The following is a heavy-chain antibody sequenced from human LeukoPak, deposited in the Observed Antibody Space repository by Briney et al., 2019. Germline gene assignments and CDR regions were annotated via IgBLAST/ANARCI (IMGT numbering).Heavy chain of an antibody. CDR2: ISSSSSYI. CDR1: GFTFSSYS. CDR3: ARDRSYDSSGYYYAGAFDI. D-gene: IGHD3-22*01. J-gene: IGHJ3*02. V-gene: IGHV3-21*01. Sequence: GGSLRLSCAASGFTFSSYSMNWVRQAPGKGLEWVSSISSSSSYIYYADSVKGRFTISRDNAKNSLYLQMNSLRAEDTAVYYRARDRSYDSSGYYYAGAFDIWGQGTMVTVSS.